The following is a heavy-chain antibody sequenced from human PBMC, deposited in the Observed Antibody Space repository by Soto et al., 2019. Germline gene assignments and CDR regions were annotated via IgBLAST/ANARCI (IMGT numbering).Heavy chain of an antibody. J-gene: IGHJ3*02. CDR3: AKVDLPQFLEWLLTGGTFAI. CDR2: IGDSGGMT. CDR1: GFTFSRHA. D-gene: IGHD3-3*01. Sequence: EVQLLESGGGLVQPGGSLRLSCAVSGFTFSRHAMSWVRQAPGKGLEWVATIGDSGGMTYYADSMKGRFTISRDNSRNTLSLQMNSLRAEDTAVYYCAKVDLPQFLEWLLTGGTFAIWGRGTMVTVSS. V-gene: IGHV3-23*01.